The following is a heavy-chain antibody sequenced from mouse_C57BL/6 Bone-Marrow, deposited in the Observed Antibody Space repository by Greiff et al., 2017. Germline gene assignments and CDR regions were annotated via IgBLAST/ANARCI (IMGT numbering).Heavy chain of an antibody. Sequence: EVMLVESGGGLVQPGGSMKLSCAVSGFTFSDAWMDWVRQSPEKGLEWVAEIRNKANNHATYYAESVKGRFTISRDDSKSSVYLQMNSLRAEDTSIYYCTRGFAYWGQGTLVTVSA. J-gene: IGHJ3*01. CDR3: TRGFAY. V-gene: IGHV6-6*01. CDR1: GFTFSDAW. CDR2: IRNKANNHAT.